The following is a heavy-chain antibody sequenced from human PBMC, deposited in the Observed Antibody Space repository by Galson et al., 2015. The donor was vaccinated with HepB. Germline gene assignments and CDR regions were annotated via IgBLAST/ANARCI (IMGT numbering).Heavy chain of an antibody. Sequence: SLRLSCAASGFTFNTHGMHWVRQAPGKGLEWVAIILFDGSKEYYADSVKGRFTISRDNSKSTLYLQMNSLRAEDTAVYYCARDLRKFRYFDCWGQGTLVTVPS. V-gene: IGHV3-33*01. CDR3: ARDLRKFRYFDC. J-gene: IGHJ4*02. CDR2: ILFDGSKE. CDR1: GFTFNTHG.